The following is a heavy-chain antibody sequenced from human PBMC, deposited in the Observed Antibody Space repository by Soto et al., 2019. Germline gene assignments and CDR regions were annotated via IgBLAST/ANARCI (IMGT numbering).Heavy chain of an antibody. J-gene: IGHJ6*02. D-gene: IGHD2-2*02. V-gene: IGHV4-59*01. CDR3: AIGNFKDIVVVPAAIPYYYGIDV. CDR1: GGSISSYY. CDR2: IYYSGST. Sequence: SETLSLTCTVSGGSISSYYWSWIRQPPGKGLEWIGYIYYSGSTNYNPSLKSRVTISVDTSKNQFSLKLSSVTAADTGVYYCAIGNFKDIVVVPAAIPYYYGIDVWGQGTTVTVSS.